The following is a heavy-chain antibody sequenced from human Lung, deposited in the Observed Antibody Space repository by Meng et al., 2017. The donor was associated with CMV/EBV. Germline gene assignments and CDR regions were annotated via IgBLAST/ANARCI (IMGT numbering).Heavy chain of an antibody. CDR2: IHARGHIV. CDR3: ARRLPYYGRDV. CDR1: GFIFSAYE. J-gene: IGHJ6*02. Sequence: GGSLRLSXAAPGFIFSAYEIIWVRQAPGKGLEWVSYIHARGHIVHYADFVNGRFTISRDSAKNSVDLQMSSLRVEETAVYYCARRLPYYGRDVWGQGTTVTFSS. V-gene: IGHV3-48*03.